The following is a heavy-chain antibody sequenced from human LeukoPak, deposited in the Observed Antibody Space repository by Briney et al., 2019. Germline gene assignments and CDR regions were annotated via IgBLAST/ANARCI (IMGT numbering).Heavy chain of an antibody. V-gene: IGHV1-46*01. D-gene: IGHD6-13*01. J-gene: IGHJ4*02. CDR3: ARRSPLTYSSSWAFDY. CDR1: GYSFTSYN. CDR2: INPSGGNT. Sequence: ASVKVSCKTSGYSFTSYNLHWVRQAPGQRLEWMGIINPSGGNTNYAQKLQGRVTMTTDTSTSTACMELRSLRSDDTAVYYCARRSPLTYSSSWAFDYWGQGTLVTVSS.